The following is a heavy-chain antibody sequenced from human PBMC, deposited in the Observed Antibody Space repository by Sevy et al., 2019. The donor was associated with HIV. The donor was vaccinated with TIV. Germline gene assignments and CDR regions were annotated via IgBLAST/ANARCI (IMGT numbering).Heavy chain of an antibody. Sequence: GGSLRLSCAASGFTFSSYGMHWVRQAPGKGLEWVAVISYDGSNKYYADSVKGRFTISRDNSKNTLYLQMNSLRAEDTAVYYCAKAGHCSSTSCLDWFDPWGQGTLVTVSS. V-gene: IGHV3-30*18. CDR1: GFTFSSYG. J-gene: IGHJ5*02. CDR3: AKAGHCSSTSCLDWFDP. CDR2: ISYDGSNK. D-gene: IGHD2-2*01.